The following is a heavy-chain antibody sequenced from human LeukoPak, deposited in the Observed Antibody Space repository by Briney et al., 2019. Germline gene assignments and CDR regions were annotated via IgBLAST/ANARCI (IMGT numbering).Heavy chain of an antibody. D-gene: IGHD5-18*01. CDR2: INPNSGGT. Sequence: ASVKVSCKASGYTFTGYYMHWVRQAPGQGLEWMGWINPNSGGTNYAQKFQGRVTMTRDTSISTAHMELSRLRSDDTAVYYCARTSPLIQLWLRGWFDPWGQGTLVTVSS. CDR3: ARTSPLIQLWLRGWFDP. J-gene: IGHJ5*02. V-gene: IGHV1-2*02. CDR1: GYTFTGYY.